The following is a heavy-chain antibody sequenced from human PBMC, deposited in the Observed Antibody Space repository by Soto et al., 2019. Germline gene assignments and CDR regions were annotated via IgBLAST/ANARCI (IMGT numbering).Heavy chain of an antibody. Sequence: PGGSLRLSCAASGFTFSSYAMSWVRQAPGKGLEWVSAISGSGGSTYYADSVKGRFTISRDNSKNTLYLQMNSLRAEDTAVYYCAKYEGFGNILTGYFTPPYFDYWGQGTLVTVSS. V-gene: IGHV3-23*01. CDR1: GFTFSSYA. J-gene: IGHJ4*02. CDR2: ISGSGGST. D-gene: IGHD3-9*01. CDR3: AKYEGFGNILTGYFTPPYFDY.